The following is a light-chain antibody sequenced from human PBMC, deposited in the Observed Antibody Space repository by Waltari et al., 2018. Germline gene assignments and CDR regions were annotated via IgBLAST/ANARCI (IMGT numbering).Light chain of an antibody. Sequence: ELLMTQSPGTLSVSPGERASLSCRASERISSSYLAWYQQKGGQPPRLLIYFTSTRAAGVPARFSGSGSGTEFTLTISSLQSEDFAVYYCQQYNTWPYTFGQGTKIEIK. CDR1: ERISSSY. CDR2: FTS. CDR3: QQYNTWPYT. J-gene: IGKJ2*01. V-gene: IGKV3-15*01.